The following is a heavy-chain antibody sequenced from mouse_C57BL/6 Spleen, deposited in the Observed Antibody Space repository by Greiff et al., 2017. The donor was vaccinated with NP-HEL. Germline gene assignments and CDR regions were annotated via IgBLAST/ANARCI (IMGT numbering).Heavy chain of an antibody. CDR2: IWRGGST. V-gene: IGHV2-5*01. J-gene: IGHJ3*01. CDR1: GFSLTSYG. Sequence: QVQLKQSGPGLVQPSQSLSITCTVSGFSLTSYGVHWVRQSPGKGLEWLGVIWRGGSTDYNAAFMSRLSITKDNSKSQVFFKMNSLQADDTAIYYCAKSGDYYGSSLAWFAYWGQGTLVTVSA. D-gene: IGHD1-1*01. CDR3: AKSGDYYGSSLAWFAY.